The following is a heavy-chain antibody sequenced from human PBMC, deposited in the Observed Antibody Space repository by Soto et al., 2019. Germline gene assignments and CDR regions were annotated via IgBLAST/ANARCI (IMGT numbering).Heavy chain of an antibody. CDR3: IGSFPF. Sequence: GGSLRLSCTASGFPFGNFLMSWFRQAPGKGMEWVGFIRSQPYGGTAEYAASVRGRFTISRDDSRGIAYLQMNSLQTEDSGVYYCIGSFPFWGQGTLVTVSS. D-gene: IGHD3-10*01. CDR1: GFPFGNFL. CDR2: IRSQPYGGTA. V-gene: IGHV3-49*03. J-gene: IGHJ4*02.